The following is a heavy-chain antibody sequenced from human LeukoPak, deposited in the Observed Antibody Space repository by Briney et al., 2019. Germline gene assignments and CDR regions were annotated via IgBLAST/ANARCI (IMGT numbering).Heavy chain of an antibody. J-gene: IGHJ3*02. V-gene: IGHV3-21*01. CDR1: GFTFSSYS. D-gene: IGHD1-26*01. CDR2: ISSSSSYI. Sequence: PGGSLRLSCAASGFTFSSYSMNWVRQAPGKGLEWVSSISSSSSYIYYADSVKGRFTISRDNSKNTLYLQMNSLRAEDTAVYYCAREGGSYPAYDAFDIWGQGTMVTVSS. CDR3: AREGGSYPAYDAFDI.